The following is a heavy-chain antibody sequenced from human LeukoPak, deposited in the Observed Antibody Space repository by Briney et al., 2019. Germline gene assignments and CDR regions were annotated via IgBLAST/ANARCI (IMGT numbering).Heavy chain of an antibody. CDR1: GLTSTGYW. J-gene: IGHJ4*02. D-gene: IGHD2-15*01. Sequence: GGSLRLSCAASGLTSTGYWMHWVRQAPGKGLVWVSRINSEGTSTSYADSVKGRFTVSRDNAKNTLYLQMNSLRAEDTAVYHCARSYCSGSNCPNSLVYWGQGTLVTVSS. CDR2: INSEGTST. CDR3: ARSYCSGSNCPNSLVY. V-gene: IGHV3-74*01.